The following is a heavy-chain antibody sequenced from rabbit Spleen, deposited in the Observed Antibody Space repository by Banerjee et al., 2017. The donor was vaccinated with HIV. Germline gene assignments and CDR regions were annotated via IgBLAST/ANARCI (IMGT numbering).Heavy chain of an antibody. V-gene: IGHV1S45*01. CDR1: GFSFSGYQH. J-gene: IGHJ6*01. CDR3: ARGIYSGSSAYYYGMDL. D-gene: IGHD1-1*01. CDR2: IYVRTSST. Sequence: QEQLEESGGGLVQPGGTLTLTCTASGFSFSGYQHMCWVRQAPGKGLEWIACIYVRTSSTWYASWAKGRLTISKTSSTTVTLQMTSLTAADTATYFCARGIYSGSSAYYYGMDLWGPGTLVTVS.